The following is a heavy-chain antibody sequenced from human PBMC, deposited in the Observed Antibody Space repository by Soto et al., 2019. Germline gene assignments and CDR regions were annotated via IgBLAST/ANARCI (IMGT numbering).Heavy chain of an antibody. J-gene: IGHJ4*02. D-gene: IGHD6-25*01. Sequence: QEQLVQSGAEVKKPGASVKVSCKTSGYTFSTYDITWVRQAPGQGLEWMGWMNPNTGNTGYAQKFRGRVTLTRNTSISTAYMELMSLKTEDTAVYICARRKERSGPNYFDYWGQGTLVTVSS. CDR2: MNPNTGNT. CDR1: GYTFSTYD. V-gene: IGHV1-8*01. CDR3: ARRKERSGPNYFDY.